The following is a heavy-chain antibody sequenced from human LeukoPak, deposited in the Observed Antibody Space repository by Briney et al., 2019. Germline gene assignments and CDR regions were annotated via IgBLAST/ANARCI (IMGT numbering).Heavy chain of an antibody. CDR3: ARGYCSGGSCYEKNY. V-gene: IGHV7-4-1*02. CDR1: GYTLTELS. CDR2: INTNTGNP. J-gene: IGHJ4*02. D-gene: IGHD2-15*01. Sequence: ASVKVSCKVSGYTLTELSMHWVRQAPGQGLEWMGLINTNTGNPTYAQGFTGRFVFSLDTSVSTAYLQISRLKAEDTAVYYCARGYCSGGSCYEKNYWGQGTLVTVSS.